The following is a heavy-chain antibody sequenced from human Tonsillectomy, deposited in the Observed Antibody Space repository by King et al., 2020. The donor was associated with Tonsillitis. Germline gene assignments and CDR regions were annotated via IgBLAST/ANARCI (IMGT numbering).Heavy chain of an antibody. D-gene: IGHD6-13*01. Sequence: VQLQQWGAGLLKPSETLSLTCAVYGGSFSGYYWSWIRQPPGKGLEWMGEINHSGSTNYNPSLTSRVTISVDTSQNQFSLKLSSVTAADPCWYYCARGREEEQQLVGDWFDPWGQGTLVTVSS. CDR2: INHSGST. CDR3: ARGREEEQQLVGDWFDP. CDR1: GGSFSGYY. V-gene: IGHV4-34*01. J-gene: IGHJ5*02.